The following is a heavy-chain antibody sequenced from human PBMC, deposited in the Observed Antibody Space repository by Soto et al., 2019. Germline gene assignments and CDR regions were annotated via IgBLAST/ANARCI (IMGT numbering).Heavy chain of an antibody. D-gene: IGHD6-19*01. CDR2: IGGSGGST. CDR3: AKDRKYSSGWYDAFDI. V-gene: IGHV3-23*01. Sequence: GGSLRLSCAASGFTFSSYSMNWVRQAPGKGLEWVSAIGGSGGSTYYADSVKGRFTISRDNSKNTLYLQMNSLRAEDTAVYYCAKDRKYSSGWYDAFDIWGQGTMVTVSS. J-gene: IGHJ3*02. CDR1: GFTFSSYS.